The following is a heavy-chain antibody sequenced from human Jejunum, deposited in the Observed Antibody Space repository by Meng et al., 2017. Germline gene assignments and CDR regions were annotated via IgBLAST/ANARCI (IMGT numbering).Heavy chain of an antibody. CDR2: IYNSGVK. D-gene: IGHD2-15*01. J-gene: IGHJ4*02. V-gene: IGHV4-59*01. Sequence: QLQESGPRLVKPSETLFLTCPGSGGSIINFYWSLVRQSPGKGLEWIGYIYNSGVKNYNFALKSRVDMSVDTSKSQSSLNLTSVTSTDTAVYYCAREGDCGGGSCYRDWGQGILVTVSS. CDR1: GGSIINFY. CDR3: AREGDCGGGSCYRD.